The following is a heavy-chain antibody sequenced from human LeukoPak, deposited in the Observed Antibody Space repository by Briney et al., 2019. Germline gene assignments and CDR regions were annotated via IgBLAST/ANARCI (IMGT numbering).Heavy chain of an antibody. V-gene: IGHV4-39*01. CDR1: GFTVSSYE. D-gene: IGHD2-2*01. CDR3: ARLPRYCSSTSCPFDY. Sequence: GSLRLSCAASGFTVSSYEMDWVRQPPGKGLEWIGSIYYSGTTYYNPSLKSRVTISVDTSKTQFSLKLSSVTAADTAVYYCARLPRYCSSTSCPFDYWGQGTLVTVSS. CDR2: IYYSGTT. J-gene: IGHJ4*02.